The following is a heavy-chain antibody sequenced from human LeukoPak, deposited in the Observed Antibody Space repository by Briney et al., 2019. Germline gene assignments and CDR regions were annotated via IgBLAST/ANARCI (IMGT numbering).Heavy chain of an antibody. V-gene: IGHV4-4*07. D-gene: IGHD1-1*01. Sequence: SETLSLTCTVSGGSISSYYWSWIRQPAGKGLEWIGRIYTSGSTNYNPSLKSRVTMSVDTSKNQFSLKLSSVTAADTAVYYCASGTLNGRYYYYTDVWGKGTTVTVSS. CDR2: IYTSGST. CDR3: ASGTLNGRYYYYTDV. J-gene: IGHJ6*03. CDR1: GGSISSYY.